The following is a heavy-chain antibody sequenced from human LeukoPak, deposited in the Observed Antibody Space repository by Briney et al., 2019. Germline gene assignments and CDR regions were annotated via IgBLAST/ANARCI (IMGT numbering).Heavy chain of an antibody. CDR3: VQPSQGYFQN. CDR1: GFDFSAHE. Sequence: PGGSLRLSCAASGFDFSAHEMDWVRQAPRKGLEWLARIRNKGQGHTTEYAASVRGRFAISRDDSSNSLHLQMNRLRTEDTAVYYCVQPSQGYFQNWGQGTLVTVSS. J-gene: IGHJ1*01. D-gene: IGHD3-22*01. V-gene: IGHV3-72*01. CDR2: IRNKGQGHTT.